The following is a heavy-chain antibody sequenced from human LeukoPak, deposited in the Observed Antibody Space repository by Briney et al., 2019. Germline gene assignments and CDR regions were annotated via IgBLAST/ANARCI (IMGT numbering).Heavy chain of an antibody. CDR1: GFTFSGYA. CDR2: ISGSGGST. Sequence: GGSLRLSCEASGFTFSGYAMTWVRQAPGKGLEWVSAISGSGGSTYYADSVKGRFTISRDNSKNTLYLQMNSLRAEDTAVYYCAKDREYTVYGSPLDYWGQGTLVTVSS. D-gene: IGHD5/OR15-5a*01. V-gene: IGHV3-23*01. CDR3: AKDREYTVYGSPLDY. J-gene: IGHJ4*02.